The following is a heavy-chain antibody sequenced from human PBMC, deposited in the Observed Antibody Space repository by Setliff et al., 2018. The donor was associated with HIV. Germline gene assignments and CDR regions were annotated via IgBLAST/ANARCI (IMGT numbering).Heavy chain of an antibody. CDR3: ARVAAGTYGKGDWFDP. D-gene: IGHD3-10*01. J-gene: IGHJ5*02. CDR1: GASISSSGYY. Sequence: SETLSLTCTVSGASISSSGYYWGWIRQPPGKGLEWIGTIYYSGSTYYNPSLKSRVTISVDKSKNQFSLKLTSVTAADTAVYYCARVAAGTYGKGDWFDPWGQGTQVTVSS. CDR2: IYYSGST. V-gene: IGHV4-39*07.